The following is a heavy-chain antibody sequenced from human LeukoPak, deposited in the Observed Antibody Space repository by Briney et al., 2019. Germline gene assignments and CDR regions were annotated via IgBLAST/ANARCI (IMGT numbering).Heavy chain of an antibody. D-gene: IGHD5-18*01. CDR3: ARRERLGYSYGRDTLDI. CDR1: GILVSSNY. V-gene: IGHV3-66*01. CDR2: IDSTGST. J-gene: IGHJ3*02. Sequence: PGGSLRLSCVAPGILVSSNYMSWVRQAPGKGLEWVSFIDSTGSTYYADSVKGRFTISRDNSRNTLYLQMNSLRVEDTAVYYCARRERLGYSYGRDTLDIWGQGTMVTVSS.